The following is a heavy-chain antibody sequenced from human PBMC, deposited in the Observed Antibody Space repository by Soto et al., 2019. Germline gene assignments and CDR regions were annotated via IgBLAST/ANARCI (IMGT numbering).Heavy chain of an antibody. J-gene: IGHJ4*02. CDR1: GGSVSSSNW. V-gene: IGHV4-4*02. CDR3: ARLTGSPD. Sequence: SETLSLNCAVSGGSVSSSNWWSWVRQPPGRGLEWIGEIYHSGATNYHPSLKSRVTISVDNSKNQFSLKLSSVTAADTAVYYCARLTGSPDWGQGTLVTVSS. D-gene: IGHD3-9*01. CDR2: IYHSGAT.